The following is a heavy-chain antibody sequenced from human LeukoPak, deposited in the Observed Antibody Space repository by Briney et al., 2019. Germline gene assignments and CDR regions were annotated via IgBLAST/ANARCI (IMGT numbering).Heavy chain of an antibody. CDR2: ISWDGGST. CDR1: GFTFDDYA. Sequence: QAGGSLRLSCAASGFTFDDYAMHWVRQAPGKGLEWVSLISWDGGSTYYADSVKGRFTISRDNSKNSLYLQMNSLRAEDTALYYCTKGDILTGYFDPWYFDYWGQGTLVTVSS. V-gene: IGHV3-43D*03. J-gene: IGHJ4*02. CDR3: TKGDILTGYFDPWYFDY. D-gene: IGHD3-9*01.